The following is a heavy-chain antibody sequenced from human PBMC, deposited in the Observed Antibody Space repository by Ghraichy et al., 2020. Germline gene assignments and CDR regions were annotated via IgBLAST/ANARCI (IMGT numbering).Heavy chain of an antibody. V-gene: IGHV3-53*01. Sequence: GGSLRLSCSASGFSVSSNYMAWVRQAPGKGLEWISLIYPGGGTYNADSVDGRFIISTDNSKNTLHLKLTSLRVEDTAVYFCAKMGENGLYNWFSPWGQGALVTVSS. CDR1: GFSVSSNY. D-gene: IGHD4/OR15-4a*01. CDR3: AKMGENGLYNWFSP. J-gene: IGHJ5*01. CDR2: IYPGGGT.